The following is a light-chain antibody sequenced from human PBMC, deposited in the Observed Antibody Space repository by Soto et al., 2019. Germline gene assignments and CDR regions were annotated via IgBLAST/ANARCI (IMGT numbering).Light chain of an antibody. J-gene: IGKJ1*01. CDR2: KAS. V-gene: IGKV1-5*03. Sequence: DIQMTQSPSTLSASVGDRVTITCRASQSISSWLAWYQQKPGQAHKLLIYKASSLESGVPSRSRGSGSGTELTLTVSSLQPDYFATYYCQQYNSYSWTFGQGTKVEIK. CDR3: QQYNSYSWT. CDR1: QSISSW.